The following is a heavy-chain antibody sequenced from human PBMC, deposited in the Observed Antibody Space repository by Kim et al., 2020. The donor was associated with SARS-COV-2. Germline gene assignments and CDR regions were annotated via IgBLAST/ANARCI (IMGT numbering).Heavy chain of an antibody. Sequence: GGSLRLSCAASGFTFSSYAMHWVRQAPGKGLEWVAVISYDGSNKYYADSVKGRFTISRDNSKNTLYLQMNSLRAEDTAVYYCARVAISVAAGTIDYWGQGTLVTVSS. V-gene: IGHV3-30*04. CDR1: GFTFSSYA. D-gene: IGHD6-13*01. CDR2: ISYDGSNK. J-gene: IGHJ4*02. CDR3: ARVAISVAAGTIDY.